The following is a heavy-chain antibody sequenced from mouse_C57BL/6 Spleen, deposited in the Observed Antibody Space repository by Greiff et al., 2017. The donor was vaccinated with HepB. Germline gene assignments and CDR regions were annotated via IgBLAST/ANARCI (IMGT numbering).Heavy chain of an antibody. CDR3: ARELIYYGNYGYAMDY. CDR2: IWSGGST. Sequence: QVHVKQSGPGLVQPSQSLSITCTVSGFSLTSYGVHWVRQSPGKGLEWLGVIWSGGSTDYNAAFISRLSISKDNSKSQVFFKMNSLQADDTAIYYCARELIYYGNYGYAMDYWGQGTSVTVSS. J-gene: IGHJ4*01. D-gene: IGHD2-1*01. V-gene: IGHV2-2*01. CDR1: GFSLTSYG.